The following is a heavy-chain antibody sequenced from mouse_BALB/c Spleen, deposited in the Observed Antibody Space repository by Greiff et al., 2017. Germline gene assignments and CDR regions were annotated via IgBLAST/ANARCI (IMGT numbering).Heavy chain of an antibody. Sequence: EVKLVESGGGLVKPGGSLKLSCAASGFTFSSYAMSWVRQTPEKRLEWVASISSGGSTYYPDSVKGRFTISRDNARNILYLQMSSLRSEDTAMYYCAREGYDYDPYAMDYWGQGTSVTVSS. V-gene: IGHV5-6-5*01. CDR3: AREGYDYDPYAMDY. D-gene: IGHD2-4*01. CDR1: GFTFSSYA. J-gene: IGHJ4*01. CDR2: ISSGGST.